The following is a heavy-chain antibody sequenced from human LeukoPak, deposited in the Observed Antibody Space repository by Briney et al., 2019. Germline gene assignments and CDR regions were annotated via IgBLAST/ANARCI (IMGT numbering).Heavy chain of an antibody. CDR2: ISSSSSYI. J-gene: IGHJ4*02. D-gene: IGHD6-19*01. Sequence: GGSLRLSCAASGFTFSSYSMNWVRQAPGKGLEWVSSISSSSSYIYYADSVKGRFTISRDNAKNSLYLQMNSLRAEDTAVYYCARDNSAVAGRLLDYWGQGTLVTVSS. CDR3: ARDNSAVAGRLLDY. V-gene: IGHV3-21*01. CDR1: GFTFSSYS.